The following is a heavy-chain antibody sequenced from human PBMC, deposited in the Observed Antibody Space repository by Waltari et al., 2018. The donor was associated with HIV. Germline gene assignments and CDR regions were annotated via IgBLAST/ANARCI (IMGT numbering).Heavy chain of an antibody. CDR3: ARGGFYGSGSKVN. J-gene: IGHJ4*02. CDR1: GFTFSSYW. CDR2: IKQDGSEK. D-gene: IGHD3-10*01. Sequence: EVQLVESGGGLVQPGGSLRLSCAASGFTFSSYWLSWVRRAPGKGLEGVTNIKQDGSEKYYVDSVNGRFTISRDNAENSLYLQMNSLRAEDTAVYYCARGGFYGSGSKVNWGQGTLVTVSS. V-gene: IGHV3-7*04.